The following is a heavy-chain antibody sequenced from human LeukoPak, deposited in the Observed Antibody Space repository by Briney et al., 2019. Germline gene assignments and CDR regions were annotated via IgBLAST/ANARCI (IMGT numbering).Heavy chain of an antibody. CDR3: ARVIASYYYYMDV. Sequence: SQTLSLTCTISGCSISRGSYYWSWIRQPAGKGLEWIGRIYTSGSTNYNPSLKSRVTISVDTSKNQFSLKLSSVTAADTAVYYCARVIASYYYYMDVWGKGTTVTVSS. CDR1: GCSISRGSYY. CDR2: IYTSGST. V-gene: IGHV4-61*02. J-gene: IGHJ6*03. D-gene: IGHD2-21*01.